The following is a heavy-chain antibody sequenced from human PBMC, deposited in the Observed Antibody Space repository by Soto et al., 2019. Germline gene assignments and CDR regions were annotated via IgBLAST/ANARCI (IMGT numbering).Heavy chain of an antibody. Sequence: SETLSLTCTVSGGSISSYYWSWIRQPPGKGLEWIGYIYYSGSTNYNPSLKSRVTISVDTSKNQFSLKLSSVTAADTAVYYCARVPPNYYGSGSYYNNYYYYYMDVWGKGTTVTV. J-gene: IGHJ6*03. CDR1: GGSISSYY. D-gene: IGHD3-10*01. CDR3: ARVPPNYYGSGSYYNNYYYYYMDV. V-gene: IGHV4-59*01. CDR2: IYYSGST.